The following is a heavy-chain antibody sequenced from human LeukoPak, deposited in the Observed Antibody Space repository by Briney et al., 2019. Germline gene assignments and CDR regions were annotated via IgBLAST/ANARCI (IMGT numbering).Heavy chain of an antibody. D-gene: IGHD4-23*01. J-gene: IGHJ4*02. V-gene: IGHV3-64*04. CDR1: GFSFNSYA. CDR3: ARSTVGVDY. CDR2: IDNNGVNT. Sequence: GGSLRLSCSASGFSFNSYAVHWVRQAPGKGLEYVSSIDNNGVNTYYADSVKGRFTISRDNSKNTLYLQMNSLRVEDTAVYYCARSTVGVDYWGQGTLVTVSS.